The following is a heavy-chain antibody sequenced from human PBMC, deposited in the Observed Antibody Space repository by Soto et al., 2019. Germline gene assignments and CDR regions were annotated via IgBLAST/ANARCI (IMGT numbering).Heavy chain of an antibody. V-gene: IGHV1-46*03. Sequence: GVSVKVSCKAAGYTFTSYYMHWLRQTHEQGLEWMGIINPSGGSTSYAQKFQGRVTMTRDTSTSTVYMELSSLRSEDTAVYYCARDPTVTSYYYYYMDVWGKGTTVTVSS. CDR3: ARDPTVTSYYYYYMDV. J-gene: IGHJ6*03. CDR2: INPSGGST. CDR1: GYTFTSYY. D-gene: IGHD4-17*01.